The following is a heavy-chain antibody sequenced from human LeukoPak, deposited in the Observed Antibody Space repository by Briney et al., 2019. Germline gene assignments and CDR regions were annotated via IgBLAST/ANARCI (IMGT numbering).Heavy chain of an antibody. V-gene: IGHV3-9*03. Sequence: GGSLRLSCAASGFTFDDYAMHWVRQAPGKGLEWVSGISWNSGSIGYADSVKGRFTISRDNAKNSLYLQMNSLRAEDMALYYCAKDRYGGNSGLLDYRGQGTLVTVSS. J-gene: IGHJ4*02. CDR1: GFTFDDYA. D-gene: IGHD4-23*01. CDR3: AKDRYGGNSGLLDY. CDR2: ISWNSGSI.